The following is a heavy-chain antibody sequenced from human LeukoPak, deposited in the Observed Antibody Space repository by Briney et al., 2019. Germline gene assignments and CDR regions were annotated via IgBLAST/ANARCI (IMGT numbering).Heavy chain of an antibody. D-gene: IGHD3-3*01. J-gene: IGHJ4*02. V-gene: IGHV3-48*03. Sequence: PGGSLRLSCAASGFTFSTYEMHWVRQAPGKGLEWLSYISSSASTKHYADSAKGRFTISRDNAKNSLFLQMNSLRAEDTAVYYCARVYDFWSGIIDYWGQGTLVTVSS. CDR3: ARVYDFWSGIIDY. CDR1: GFTFSTYE. CDR2: ISSSASTK.